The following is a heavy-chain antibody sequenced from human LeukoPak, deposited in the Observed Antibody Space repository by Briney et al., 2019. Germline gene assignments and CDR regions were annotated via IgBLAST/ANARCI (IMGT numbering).Heavy chain of an antibody. CDR1: GFTFSNSG. CDR3: AKDNPVCDP. CDR2: IRYDESDK. V-gene: IGHV3-30*02. D-gene: IGHD2-21*01. Sequence: GGSLRLSCAASGFTFSNSGMHWVRQAPGKGLEWVAFIRYDESDKFYADSVKGRFTISRDISKNTLFLHMNSLRVEDTAVYFCAKDNPVCDPWGQGTLVTVSS. J-gene: IGHJ5*02.